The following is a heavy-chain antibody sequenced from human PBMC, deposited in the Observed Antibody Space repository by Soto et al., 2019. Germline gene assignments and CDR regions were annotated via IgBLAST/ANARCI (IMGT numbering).Heavy chain of an antibody. Sequence: KPSETLSLTCTVSGGPMTNNYWTWIRQPPGKGLERIGYIYYTGSTNYNPSLKSRATISIDTSKNQFSLNLISVTTADTAVYYCGGGGWSVDYWGQGTLVTVSS. CDR1: GGPMTNNY. CDR2: IYYTGST. V-gene: IGHV4-59*01. CDR3: GGGGWSVDY. D-gene: IGHD2-15*01. J-gene: IGHJ4*02.